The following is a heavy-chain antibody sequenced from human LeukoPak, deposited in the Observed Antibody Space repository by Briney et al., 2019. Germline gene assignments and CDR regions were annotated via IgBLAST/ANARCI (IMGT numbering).Heavy chain of an antibody. D-gene: IGHD3-10*01. J-gene: IGHJ3*02. CDR3: ARVGYTYGHRDAFDI. Sequence: ASVKVSCKTSGYTFTNYDISWVQQTPGQGLEWMGWISAYNGNTNYAQKFQGRVTITTDISTSTAYMELRSLRSDDTAVYYCARVGYTYGHRDAFDIWGQGTTVTVSS. V-gene: IGHV1-18*01. CDR1: GYTFTNYD. CDR2: ISAYNGNT.